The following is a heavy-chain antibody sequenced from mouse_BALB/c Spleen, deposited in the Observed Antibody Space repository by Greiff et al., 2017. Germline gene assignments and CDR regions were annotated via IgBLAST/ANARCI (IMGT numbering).Heavy chain of an antibody. CDR1: GYTFTDYY. CDR2: IRNKANGYTT. D-gene: IGHD1-2*01. J-gene: IGHJ4*01. Sequence: EVKLVESGGGLVQPGGSLRLSCATSGYTFTDYYMSWVRQPPGKALEWLGFIRNKANGYTTEYSASVKGRFTISRDNSQSILYLQMNTLRAEDSATYYCARDIGLRLGYYAMDYWGQGTSVTVSS. CDR3: ARDIGLRLGYYAMDY. V-gene: IGHV7-3*02.